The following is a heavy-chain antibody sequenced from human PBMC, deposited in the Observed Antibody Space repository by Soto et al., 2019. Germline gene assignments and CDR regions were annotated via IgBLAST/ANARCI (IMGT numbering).Heavy chain of an antibody. CDR3: STGSPFSGSVFDY. J-gene: IGHJ4*02. Sequence: EVQLVESGGGLVKPGGSLRLSCAASGFSFRTTWMACVRQAPGKGLEWVGRIKSKSAGETTDYADPVKGRFTISRDDTKDTLYLHMDSLETGDTAVYYFSTGSPFSGSVFDYWGQGTLVTVSS. CDR2: IKSKSAGETT. D-gene: IGHD1-26*01. V-gene: IGHV3-15*05. CDR1: GFSFRTTW.